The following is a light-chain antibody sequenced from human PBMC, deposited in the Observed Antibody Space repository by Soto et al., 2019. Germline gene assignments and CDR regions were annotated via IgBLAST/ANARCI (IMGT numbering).Light chain of an antibody. V-gene: IGLV7-43*01. CDR1: TGAVTSGYY. Sequence: QAVVTQEPSLTVSPGGTVTLTCASSTGAVTSGYYTNWLQQKPEQAPRALIYSTNNKHSWTPARFSGSLLGDKAALILSGVQPEDEADYYCLVYYDGVWVFGGGTKVTVL. J-gene: IGLJ3*02. CDR2: STN. CDR3: LVYYDGVWV.